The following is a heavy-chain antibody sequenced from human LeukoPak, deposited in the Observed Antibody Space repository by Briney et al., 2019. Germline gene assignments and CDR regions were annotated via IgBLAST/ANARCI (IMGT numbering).Heavy chain of an antibody. CDR3: AKDLGGSATPV. CDR2: ISWSGDRM. D-gene: IGHD2-15*01. V-gene: IGHV3-9*01. Sequence: GRSLRLSCAASGFTFEDHVMHWVRQAPGKGLEWVSSISWSGDRMGYADAVKGRFTISRDNAKNSLFLQMNSLRVEDTALYYCAKDLGGSATPVWGQGTLVTVSS. CDR1: GFTFEDHV. J-gene: IGHJ4*02.